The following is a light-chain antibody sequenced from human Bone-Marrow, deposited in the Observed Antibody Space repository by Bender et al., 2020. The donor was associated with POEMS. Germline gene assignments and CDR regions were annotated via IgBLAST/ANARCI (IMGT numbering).Light chain of an antibody. V-gene: IGLV2-23*02. Sequence: QSALTQPASVSGSPGQSITISCTGTSNNVGNYNLVSWYQHHPGKAPTLIIYEVIKRPSGVSTRFSGSRSGNTASLTISGLQAEDEADYYCCSYAGSDTGVFGGGTKLTVL. CDR3: CSYAGSDTGV. CDR1: SNNVGNYNL. CDR2: EVI. J-gene: IGLJ3*02.